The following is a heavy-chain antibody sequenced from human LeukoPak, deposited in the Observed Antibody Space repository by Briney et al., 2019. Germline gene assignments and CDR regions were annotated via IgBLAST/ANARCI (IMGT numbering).Heavy chain of an antibody. V-gene: IGHV3-30*04. Sequence: PGGSLRLSCAASGFTFSSYSMHWVRQAPGKGLEWVAAISYDGSNRYYPDSVKGRFHISRENSKNTLYLQMNSLRTEDTAVYYCVRLTAAGRRTDFYYWGPGTLVTASS. CDR3: VRLTAAGRRTDFYY. J-gene: IGHJ4*02. CDR2: ISYDGSNR. D-gene: IGHD6-13*01. CDR1: GFTFSSYS.